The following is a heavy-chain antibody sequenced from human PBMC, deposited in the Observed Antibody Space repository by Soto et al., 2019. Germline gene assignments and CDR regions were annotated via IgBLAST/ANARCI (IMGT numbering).Heavy chain of an antibody. J-gene: IGHJ5*02. CDR3: ARVMELLWFGELFGDNWFDP. D-gene: IGHD3-10*01. CDR2: IYYSGST. V-gene: IGHV4-61*01. CDR1: GGSVSSGSYY. Sequence: PSETLSLTCTISGGSVSSGSYYWSWIRQPPGKGLEWIGYIYYSGSTNYNPSLKSRVTISVDTSKNQFSLKLSSVTAADTAVYYCARVMELLWFGELFGDNWFDPWGQGTLVTVSS.